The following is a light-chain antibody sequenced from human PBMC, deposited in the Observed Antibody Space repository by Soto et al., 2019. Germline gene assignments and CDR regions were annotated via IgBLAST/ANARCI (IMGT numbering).Light chain of an antibody. CDR2: EVT. Sequence: HSSLTQPASVSGSPGQSITISCTGTSSDFGAYNYVSWYQHHPGKVPKLLIYEVTNRPSGVSDRFSGSKSGNTASLTISGLQAEDEADYYCSSKRDSSTLFVFGTGTKVTV. CDR1: SSDFGAYNY. J-gene: IGLJ1*01. V-gene: IGLV2-14*01. CDR3: SSKRDSSTLFV.